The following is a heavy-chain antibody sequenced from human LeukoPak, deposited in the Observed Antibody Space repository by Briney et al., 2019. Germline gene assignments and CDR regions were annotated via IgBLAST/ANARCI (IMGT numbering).Heavy chain of an antibody. J-gene: IGHJ4*02. CDR1: GYTFSSYG. V-gene: IGHV1-18*01. D-gene: IGHD5-12*01. CDR3: ARSRLATITAGPFDY. Sequence: ASVKVSCKASGYTFSSYGITWVRQAPGQGLEWMGWISGDNGRTKYAQNFQGRVTMTTDTSTSTAYMELRSLRPDDTAIYFCARSRLATITAGPFDYWGQGTLVAVSS. CDR2: ISGDNGRT.